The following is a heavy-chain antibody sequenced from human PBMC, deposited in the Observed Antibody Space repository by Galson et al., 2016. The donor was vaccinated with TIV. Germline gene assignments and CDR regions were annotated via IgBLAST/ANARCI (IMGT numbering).Heavy chain of an antibody. CDR3: ARVYSSYSFDY. D-gene: IGHD6-19*01. CDR1: GFTFGSYT. V-gene: IGHV3-30*04. Sequence: LRLSCAASGFTFGSYTMNWVRQAPGKGLEWVAFITYDGSDKNYADSVKGRFTISRDKSKNTLYLQMSSLRPEDTAVYYCARVYSSYSFDYWGQGTLVTVSS. J-gene: IGHJ4*02. CDR2: ITYDGSDK.